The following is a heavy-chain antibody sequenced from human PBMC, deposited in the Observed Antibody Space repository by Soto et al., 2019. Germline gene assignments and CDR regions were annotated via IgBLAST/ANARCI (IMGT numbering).Heavy chain of an antibody. V-gene: IGHV3-15*07. Sequence: AEEAWRVCWGASGGISRKGWMNWCRLAPGKGLEWVGRIKSKTDGGTTDYAAPVKGRFTISRDDSKNTLYLQMNSLKTEDTAVYYCTTDPVTMIVLVLSSGWAQRTLVTVSS. J-gene: IGHJ1*01. CDR1: GGISRKGW. CDR3: TTDPVTMIVLVLSSG. D-gene: IGHD3-22*01. CDR2: IKSKTDGGTT.